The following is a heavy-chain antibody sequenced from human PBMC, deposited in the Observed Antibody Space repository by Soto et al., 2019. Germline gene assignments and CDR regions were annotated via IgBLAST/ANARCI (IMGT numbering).Heavy chain of an antibody. CDR2: IIPILGIA. Sequence: QVQLVQSGAEVKKPGSSVKVSCKASGGTFSSYTISWVRQPAGRGLEWMGRIIPILGIANYAQKFQGRVTITADKSTSTAYMKLSSLRSEDTAVYYGSRGRGSGSYDYWGQGTLVTVSS. J-gene: IGHJ4*02. CDR3: SRGRGSGSYDY. D-gene: IGHD3-10*01. CDR1: GGTFSSYT. V-gene: IGHV1-69*02.